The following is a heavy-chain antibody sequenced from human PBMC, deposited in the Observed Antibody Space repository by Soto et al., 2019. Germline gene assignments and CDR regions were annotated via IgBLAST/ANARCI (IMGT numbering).Heavy chain of an antibody. CDR2: INAGNGNT. Sequence: ASVKVSCKASGCTFTSYGIIWVRQAPGQRLEWMGWINAGNGNTKYSQKFQGRVTITRDTSASTAYMELNSLRAEDTAVYYCAREKDSFDYWGQGTLVTVSS. V-gene: IGHV1-3*01. J-gene: IGHJ4*02. CDR1: GCTFTSYG. CDR3: AREKDSFDY. D-gene: IGHD2-15*01.